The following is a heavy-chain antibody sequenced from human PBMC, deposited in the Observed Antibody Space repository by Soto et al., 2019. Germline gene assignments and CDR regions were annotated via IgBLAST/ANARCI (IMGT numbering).Heavy chain of an antibody. CDR2: IMPIFRTP. D-gene: IGHD1-1*01. Sequence: QVQLEQSGAEVKKPGSSVKVSCKTSGGTFSNSDISWVRQAPGQGLEWMGGIMPIFRTPDYAQKLQDRVTITADESTSTVYMELRGLRSDDTAVYYCARDKDRLQLGGNYYYILDVWGQGTTVTVSS. CDR1: GGTFSNSD. J-gene: IGHJ6*02. CDR3: ARDKDRLQLGGNYYYILDV. V-gene: IGHV1-69*12.